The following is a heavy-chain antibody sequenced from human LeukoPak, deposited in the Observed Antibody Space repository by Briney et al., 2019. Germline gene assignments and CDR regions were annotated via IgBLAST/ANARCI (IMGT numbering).Heavy chain of an antibody. CDR1: GFTFSSYA. V-gene: IGHV3-23*01. CDR2: ISGRGDKS. D-gene: IGHD3-10*01. J-gene: IGHJ4*02. Sequence: GGSLRLSCAASGFTFSSYAMSWVRQAPGKGLEWVSAISGRGDKSSYTDSVKGRFTVARDNSKNTVYLQMNSLRAEDTAVYYCAKGPRTVRFGDRHKGMFDYWGQGTLVTVSS. CDR3: AKGPRTVRFGDRHKGMFDY.